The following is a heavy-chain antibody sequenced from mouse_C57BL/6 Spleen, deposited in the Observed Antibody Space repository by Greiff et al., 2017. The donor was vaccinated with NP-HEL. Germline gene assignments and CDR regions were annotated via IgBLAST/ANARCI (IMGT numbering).Heavy chain of an antibody. J-gene: IGHJ3*01. Sequence: QVQLQQPGAELVRPGASVTLSCKASGYTFTDYEMHWVKQTPVHGLEWIGTIDPETGGPAYNQKFKGKAILTADKSSSTAYMELRSLPSEDSAVYYCTKTYYDTLWFAYWGQGTLVTVSA. CDR2: IDPETGGP. V-gene: IGHV1-15*01. CDR1: GYTFTDYE. D-gene: IGHD1-1*01. CDR3: TKTYYDTLWFAY.